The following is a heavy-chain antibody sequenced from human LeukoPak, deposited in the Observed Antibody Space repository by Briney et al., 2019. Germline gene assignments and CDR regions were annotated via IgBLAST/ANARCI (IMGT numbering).Heavy chain of an antibody. V-gene: IGHV3-23*01. D-gene: IGHD1-1*01. CDR1: GFTFSSYA. J-gene: IGHJ4*02. Sequence: PGWSLRLSCAASGFTFSSYAMSWLRQAPGKALEWVSVISGSGGNTYYADSVKGRFTISRDNSKNTLYLQMNSLRAEDTAIYYCAKDAAQLERRGYFDYWGQGTLVTVPS. CDR3: AKDAAQLERRGYFDY. CDR2: ISGSGGNT.